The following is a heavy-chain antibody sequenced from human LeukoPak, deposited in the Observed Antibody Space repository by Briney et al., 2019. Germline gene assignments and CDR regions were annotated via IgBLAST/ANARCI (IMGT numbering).Heavy chain of an antibody. Sequence: GGSPRLSCAASGFIFSSYAMNWVRQAPGKGLEWVSAISGSGGSPYYADSVKGRFTISRDNSKNTLFLQMNSLRAEDTAVYYCAKGYTVTTTLVDYWGQGTLVTVSS. J-gene: IGHJ4*02. CDR3: AKGYTVTTTLVDY. CDR2: ISGSGGSP. D-gene: IGHD4-17*01. V-gene: IGHV3-23*01. CDR1: GFIFSSYA.